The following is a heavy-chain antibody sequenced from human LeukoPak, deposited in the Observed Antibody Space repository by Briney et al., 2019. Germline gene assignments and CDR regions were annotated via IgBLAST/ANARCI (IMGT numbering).Heavy chain of an antibody. V-gene: IGHV3-23*01. Sequence: GGSLRLSCAASGFIFSHHGMNWVRQAPGKGLEWVSGIRTDGVTTHYADSVKGRFIISRDNSKNTVYLQMNSLSAEDAAVYYCAKKQEVSELPRGLWSSNAIRKQSYFDYWGQGTLVTVSS. D-gene: IGHD5-24*01. CDR1: GFIFSHHG. CDR3: AKKQEVSELPRGLWSSNAIRKQSYFDY. CDR2: IRTDGVTT. J-gene: IGHJ4*02.